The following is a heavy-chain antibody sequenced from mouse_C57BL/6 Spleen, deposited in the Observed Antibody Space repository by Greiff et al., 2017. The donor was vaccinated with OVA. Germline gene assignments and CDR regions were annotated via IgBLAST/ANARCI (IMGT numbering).Heavy chain of an antibody. J-gene: IGHJ3*01. CDR2: IYPGSGST. CDR3: ASYYYGSRAWFAY. CDR1: GYTFTSYW. V-gene: IGHV1-55*01. Sequence: VKLQQPGAELVKPGASVKMSCKASGYTFTSYWITWVKQRPGQGLEWIGDIYPGSGSTNYNEKFKSKATLTVDTSSSTAYMQLSSLTSEDSAVYYCASYYYGSRAWFAYWGQGTLVTVSA. D-gene: IGHD1-1*01.